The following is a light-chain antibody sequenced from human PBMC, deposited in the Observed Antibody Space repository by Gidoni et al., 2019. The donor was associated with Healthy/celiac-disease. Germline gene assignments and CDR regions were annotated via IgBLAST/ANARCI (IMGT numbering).Light chain of an antibody. Sequence: EIVLTQSPGTLSLSPGERATLSCRASQRVSSSYLAWYQQKPGQAPRLLIYGASSRATGIPDRFRGSGSGTDFTLTISRLEPEDFAVYYCQQYGSSPSTFGGGTKVEIK. CDR1: QRVSSSY. CDR2: GAS. V-gene: IGKV3-20*01. J-gene: IGKJ4*01. CDR3: QQYGSSPST.